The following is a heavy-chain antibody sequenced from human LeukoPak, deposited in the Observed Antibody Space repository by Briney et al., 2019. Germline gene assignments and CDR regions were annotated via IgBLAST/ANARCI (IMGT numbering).Heavy chain of an antibody. CDR2: ISGSGGTT. J-gene: IGHJ4*02. D-gene: IGHD4-17*01. CDR1: GFTFSTYA. CDR3: AKVFYGDYGIRYYFDY. Sequence: GGSRRLSCAASGFTFSTYAMTWVRQAPGKGLEWVGSISGSGGTTYYADSVKGRFSISRDNSKKTLSLQMNSLSAADTAVYYCAKVFYGDYGIRYYFDYWGQGTLVTASS. V-gene: IGHV3-23*01.